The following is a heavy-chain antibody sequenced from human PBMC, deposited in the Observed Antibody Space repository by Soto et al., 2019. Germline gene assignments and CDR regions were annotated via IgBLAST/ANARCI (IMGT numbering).Heavy chain of an antibody. D-gene: IGHD6-19*01. CDR1: GGPISSGGYS. V-gene: IGHV4-30-2*01. CDR2: IYHSGST. Sequence: QLQLQESGSGLVKHSQTLSLTCAVSGGPISSGGYSWNWIRQPPGKGLVWIGYIYHSGSTYYNPSLKSRVTISVDRSKNQFSLKLSSVTAADTAVYSCARAGGLGAVAVDYWGQGILVTVSS. J-gene: IGHJ4*02. CDR3: ARAGGLGAVAVDY.